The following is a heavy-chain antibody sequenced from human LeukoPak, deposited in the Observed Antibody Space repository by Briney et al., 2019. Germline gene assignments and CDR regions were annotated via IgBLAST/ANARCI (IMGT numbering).Heavy chain of an antibody. V-gene: IGHV4-34*01. CDR2: INHSGST. Sequence: SETLSLTCAVYGGSFSGYYWSWIRQPPGKGLEWIGEINHSGSTNYNPSLKSRVTRSVDTSKNQFSLKLSSVTAADTAVYYCARGRTRLGYCSSTSCSKDWFDPWGQGTLVTVSS. CDR1: GGSFSGYY. CDR3: ARGRTRLGYCSSTSCSKDWFDP. D-gene: IGHD2-2*01. J-gene: IGHJ5*02.